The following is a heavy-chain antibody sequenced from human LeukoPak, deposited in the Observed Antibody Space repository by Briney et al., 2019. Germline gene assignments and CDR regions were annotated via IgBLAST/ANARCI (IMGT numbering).Heavy chain of an antibody. CDR1: GFTFSSYN. V-gene: IGHV3-21*01. J-gene: IGHJ5*02. Sequence: GGSLRLSCAASGFTFSSYNMNWVRQAPGKGLEWVSSISSSSSYIYYADSLKGRFTISRDNAKNSLFLQMNSLRAEDTAVYYCARNLNSWFDPWGQETLVTVSS. CDR2: ISSSSSYI. D-gene: IGHD3-9*01. CDR3: ARNLNSWFDP.